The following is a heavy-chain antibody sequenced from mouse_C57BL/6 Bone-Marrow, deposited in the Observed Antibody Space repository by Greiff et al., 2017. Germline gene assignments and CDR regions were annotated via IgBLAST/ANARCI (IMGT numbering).Heavy chain of an antibody. J-gene: IGHJ4*01. CDR1: GFTFSSYG. Sequence: EVKVVESGGDLVKPGGSLKLSCAASGFTFSSYGMSWVRQTPDKRLEWVATISSGGSYTYYPDSVKGRFTISRDNAKNTLYLQMSSLKSEDTAMYDSARHALLRPYAFDYWGQGTSVTVSS. D-gene: IGHD1-2*01. V-gene: IGHV5-6*01. CDR3: ARHALLRPYAFDY. CDR2: ISSGGSYT.